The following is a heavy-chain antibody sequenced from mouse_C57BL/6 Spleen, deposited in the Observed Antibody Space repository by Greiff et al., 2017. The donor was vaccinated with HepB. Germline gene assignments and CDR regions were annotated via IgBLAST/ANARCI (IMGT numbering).Heavy chain of an antibody. CDR3: ARADWDEGNFDY. J-gene: IGHJ2*01. V-gene: IGHV1-82*01. Sequence: QVQLQQSGPELVKPGASVKISCKASGYAFSSSWMNWVKQRPGKGLEWIGRIYPGDGDTNYNGKFKGKATLTADKSSSTAYMQLSSLTSEDSAVYFCARADWDEGNFDYWGQGTTLTVSS. CDR2: IYPGDGDT. CDR1: GYAFSSSW. D-gene: IGHD4-1*01.